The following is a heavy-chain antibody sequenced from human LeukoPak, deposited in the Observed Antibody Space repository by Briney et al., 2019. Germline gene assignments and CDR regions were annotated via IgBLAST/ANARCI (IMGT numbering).Heavy chain of an antibody. V-gene: IGHV4-4*07. J-gene: IGHJ5*02. D-gene: IGHD5-24*01. CDR2: IYTSGST. Sequence: SETLSITCTVSGGSISSYYLSWIRQPAGKGLEWIGRIYTSGSTNYNPSLKSRVTMSVDTSKNQFSLKLSSVTAADTAVYYCARDLEGVEMATEWFDPWGQGTLVTVSS. CDR3: ARDLEGVEMATEWFDP. CDR1: GGSISSYY.